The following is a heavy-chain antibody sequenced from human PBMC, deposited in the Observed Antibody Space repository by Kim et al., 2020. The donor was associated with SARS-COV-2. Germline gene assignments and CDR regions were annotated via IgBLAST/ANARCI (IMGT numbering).Heavy chain of an antibody. J-gene: IGHJ6*02. V-gene: IGHV3-48*02. CDR1: GFTFRTSD. D-gene: IGHD2-8*02. CDR3: ARRVYWGGMDV. CDR2: ISSNSAAI. Sequence: GGSLRLSCAASGFTFRTSDMNWVRQPPGKGLEWVSSISSNSAAIYYAESVKGRFTISRDNAENSLYLQMNSLRDDDTAVYYCARRVYWGGMDVWGQGTTVTVSS.